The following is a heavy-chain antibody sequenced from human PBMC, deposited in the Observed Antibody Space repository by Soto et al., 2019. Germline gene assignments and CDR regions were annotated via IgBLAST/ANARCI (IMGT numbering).Heavy chain of an antibody. Sequence: EVHLVESGGGLVKPGGSLRLSCAASGFTFSSYSMNWVRQAPGKGLEWVASISSSSSYIYYADSVKGRFTISRDKAKNSLFLQMSSLRAEDTALYYCARHQGPAAGNYGMDVWGRGTTVTASS. J-gene: IGHJ6*02. D-gene: IGHD6-13*01. CDR3: ARHQGPAAGNYGMDV. CDR2: ISSSSSYI. CDR1: GFTFSSYS. V-gene: IGHV3-21*01.